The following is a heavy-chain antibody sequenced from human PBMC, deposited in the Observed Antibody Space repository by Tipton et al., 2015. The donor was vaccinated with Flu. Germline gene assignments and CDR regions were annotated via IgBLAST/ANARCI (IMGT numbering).Heavy chain of an antibody. CDR3: ATPTGEPAY. J-gene: IGHJ4*02. V-gene: IGHV3-33*03. CDR2: IWFDGSQT. D-gene: IGHD7-27*01. Sequence: SLRLSCAASGFTFSSYAMHWVRQAPGKGLEWVAAIWFDGSQTYYIDSVRGRFTISRDNSRNTLYLQMNSLRVEDTAVYYCATPTGEPAYWGQGTLVTVSS. CDR1: GFTFSSYA.